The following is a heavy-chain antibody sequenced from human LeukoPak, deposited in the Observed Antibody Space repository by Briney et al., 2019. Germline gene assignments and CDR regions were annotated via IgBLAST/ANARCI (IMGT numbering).Heavy chain of an antibody. J-gene: IGHJ5*02. V-gene: IGHV3-30-3*01. CDR2: ISDDGSRQ. CDR1: GFTFSNYA. Sequence: GGSLRLSCAATGFTFSNYAIHWGRQAPGKGLEWVAFISDDGSRQHYADSVKGRFTISRDNAKNTLYLQMNSLRAEDTAIYYCVRGIEVAGTFSWFDPWGQGTLVTVSS. CDR3: VRGIEVAGTFSWFDP. D-gene: IGHD6-19*01.